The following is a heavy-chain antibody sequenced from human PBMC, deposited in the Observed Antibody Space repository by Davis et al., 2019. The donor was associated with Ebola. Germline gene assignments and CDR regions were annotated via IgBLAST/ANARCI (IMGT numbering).Heavy chain of an antibody. J-gene: IGHJ4*02. CDR2: ISGSSTYI. V-gene: IGHV3-21*04. CDR1: GFTFSSHS. CDR3: ARETYSGSYFDY. Sequence: GESLKISCAASGFTFSSHSMNWVRQAPGKGLEWVSSISGSSTYIYYADSVKGRFTISRDNAKNSLYLQMNSLRAEDTAVYYCARETYSGSYFDYWGQGTLVTVSS. D-gene: IGHD1-26*01.